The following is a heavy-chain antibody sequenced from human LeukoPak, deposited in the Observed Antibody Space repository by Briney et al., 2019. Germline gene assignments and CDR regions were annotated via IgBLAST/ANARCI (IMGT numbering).Heavy chain of an antibody. J-gene: IGHJ3*02. D-gene: IGHD6-19*01. CDR1: GGSISSGGYY. CDR3: ARGGGIAVAGTYDAFDI. CDR2: IYYSGST. V-gene: IGHV4-31*03. Sequence: PSQTLSLTCTVSGGSISSGGYYWSWIRQHPGKGLEWIGYIYYSGSTNYNPSLKSRVTISVDTSKNQFSLKLSSVTAADTAVYYCARGGGIAVAGTYDAFDIWGQGTMVTVSS.